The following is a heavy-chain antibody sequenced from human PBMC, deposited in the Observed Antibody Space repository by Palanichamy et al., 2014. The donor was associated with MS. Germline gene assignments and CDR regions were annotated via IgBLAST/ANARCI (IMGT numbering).Heavy chain of an antibody. J-gene: IGHJ4*02. CDR3: AKSFKPYDFGSYFFDY. CDR1: GFSFSSHA. D-gene: IGHD3/OR15-3a*01. V-gene: IGHV3-23*01. CDR2: ISGSGGTT. Sequence: EVQLVGVVGEAWDSLGGSLRLSCAASGFSFSSHAMSWVRQAPGKGLQWVSGISGSGGTTYYADSVKGRFTISRDNPKNTLYLQMNSLRADDTAVYYCAKSFKPYDFGSYFFDYWGQGTLVTVSS.